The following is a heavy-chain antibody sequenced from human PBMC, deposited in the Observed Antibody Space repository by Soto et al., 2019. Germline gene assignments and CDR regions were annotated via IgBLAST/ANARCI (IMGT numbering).Heavy chain of an antibody. CDR2: ISDSGGTS. D-gene: IGHD1-26*01. V-gene: IGHV3-23*04. J-gene: IGHJ4*02. CDR3: AKRPRALLTFDY. Sequence: EVQLVDSGGGLVQPGGSLRLSCAASGFIFSNYVMSWVRQAPGKGLEWVSSISDSGGTSYYADSVKGRFTISRDNSKNTLYLQMNRLSAEDTAIYYCAKRPRALLTFDYWGQGTLVTVSS. CDR1: GFIFSNYV.